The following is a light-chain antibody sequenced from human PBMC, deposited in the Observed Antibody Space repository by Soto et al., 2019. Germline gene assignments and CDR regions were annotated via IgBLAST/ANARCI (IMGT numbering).Light chain of an antibody. J-gene: IGKJ4*01. V-gene: IGKV3-11*01. CDR2: DAS. Sequence: EIVFTQSPATLSLSPGERATLSCRASQSVSSNLAWYQQKPGQAPRLLIYDASNRATGIPARFSGSGSGTDFTLTISSLEPEDFAIYYCQQRSNWPLTFGGGTKVDIK. CDR1: QSVSSN. CDR3: QQRSNWPLT.